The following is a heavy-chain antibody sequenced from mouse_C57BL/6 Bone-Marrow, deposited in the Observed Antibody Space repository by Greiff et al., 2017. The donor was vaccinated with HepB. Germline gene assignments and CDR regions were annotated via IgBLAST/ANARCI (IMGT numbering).Heavy chain of an antibody. J-gene: IGHJ1*03. CDR3: ARPLYSFDV. CDR2: ISSGSSTI. CDR1: GFTFSDYG. D-gene: IGHD2-1*01. V-gene: IGHV5-17*01. Sequence: EVKLMESGGGLVKPGGSLKLSCAASGFTFSDYGMHWVRQAPEKGLEWVAYISSGSSTIYYADTVKGRFTISRDNAKNTLFLQMTSLRSEDTAMYYCARPLYSFDVWGTGTTVTVSS.